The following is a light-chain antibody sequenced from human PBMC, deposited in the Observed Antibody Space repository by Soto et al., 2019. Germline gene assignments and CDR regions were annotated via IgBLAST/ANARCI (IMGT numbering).Light chain of an antibody. V-gene: IGKV1-5*03. CDR3: QQYNSYSRT. J-gene: IGKJ1*01. CDR1: QSISSW. CDR2: KAS. Sequence: DIQMTQSPSTLSASVGDRVTITCLASQSISSWLAWYQQKPGKAPKLLIYKASSLESGVPSRFSGSGSGTEFTLTISSLQPDDFATYYRQQYNSYSRTFGQGTKVDI.